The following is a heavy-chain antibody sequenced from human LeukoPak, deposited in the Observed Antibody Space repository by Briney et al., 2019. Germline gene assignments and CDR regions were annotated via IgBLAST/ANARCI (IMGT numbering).Heavy chain of an antibody. CDR3: ARDKRVRTSSHGPTYYYYGMDV. D-gene: IGHD6-13*01. J-gene: IGHJ6*02. CDR2: IWYDGSNK. CDR1: GFTFSSYG. Sequence: GGSLRLSCAASGFTFSSYGMHWVRQAPGKGLEWVAVIWYDGSNKYYADSVKGRFTISRDNSKNTLYLQMNSLRAEDTAVYYCARDKRVRTSSHGPTYYYYGMDVWGQGTTVTVSS. V-gene: IGHV3-33*01.